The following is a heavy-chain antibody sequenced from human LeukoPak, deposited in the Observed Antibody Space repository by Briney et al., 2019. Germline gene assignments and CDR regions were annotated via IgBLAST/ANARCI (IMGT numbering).Heavy chain of an antibody. J-gene: IGHJ4*02. CDR2: IWYDGSNE. Sequence: GGSLRLSCAASGFTFSSYGMHWVRQAPGKGLEWVAVIWYDGSNEYYADSVKGRFTISRDNSKNTLYLQMNSLRAEDTAVYYCAREEVPRGYFDYWGQGTLVTVSS. V-gene: IGHV3-33*01. CDR1: GFTFSSYG. D-gene: IGHD3-10*01. CDR3: AREEVPRGYFDY.